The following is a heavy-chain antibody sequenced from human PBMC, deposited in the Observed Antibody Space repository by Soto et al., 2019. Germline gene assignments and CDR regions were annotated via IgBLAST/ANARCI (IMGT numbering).Heavy chain of an antibody. CDR3: AKGGRQWLVTSDFNY. D-gene: IGHD6-19*01. J-gene: IGHJ4*02. V-gene: IGHV3-30*18. CDR1: GFTFSDYA. Sequence: VQLVESGGGVVQPGRSLRLSCAASGFTFSDYAMHWVRQAPGKGLEWVAVVSHDGRNTHYADSVKGRFTISRGSSKNSVSLEMTSLRAEDTGVYYCAKGGRQWLVTSDFNYWGQGALVTVSS. CDR2: VSHDGRNT.